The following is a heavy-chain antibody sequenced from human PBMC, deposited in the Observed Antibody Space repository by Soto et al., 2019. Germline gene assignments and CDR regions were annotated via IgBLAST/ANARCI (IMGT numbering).Heavy chain of an antibody. J-gene: IGHJ5*02. CDR1: GGSFSGYY. CDR3: ARDGSYYDYVWGPRGTWFDP. V-gene: IGHV4-34*01. D-gene: IGHD3-16*01. Sequence: SETLSLTCAVYGGSFSGYYWSWIRQPPGKGLEWIGEINHSGSTNYNPSLKSRVTISVDTSKNQFSLKLSSVTAADTAVYYCARDGSYYDYVWGPRGTWFDPWGQGTLVTVSS. CDR2: INHSGST.